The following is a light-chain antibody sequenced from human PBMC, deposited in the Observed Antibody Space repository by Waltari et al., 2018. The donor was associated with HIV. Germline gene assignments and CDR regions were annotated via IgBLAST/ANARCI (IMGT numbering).Light chain of an antibody. CDR3: QQYYRDPPT. CDR2: WAS. V-gene: IGKV4-1*01. CDR1: QTVFSSDKNASF. J-gene: IGKJ1*01. Sequence: DIVMTQFPDSLALSLGERATIKCTYSQTVFSSDKNASFLAWYQQKPGPPPTLLISWASTRDSGVPDRFSGSGSGTDFTLTISSLQSEDVAIYFCQQYYRDPPTFGQGTKVEIK.